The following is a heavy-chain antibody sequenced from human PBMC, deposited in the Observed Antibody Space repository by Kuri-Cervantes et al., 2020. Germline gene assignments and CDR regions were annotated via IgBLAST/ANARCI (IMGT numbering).Heavy chain of an antibody. J-gene: IGHJ3*02. CDR2: ISWNSGSI. V-gene: IGHV3-9*01. CDR1: GFTFDDYA. CDR3: AKDHDSSGWLAAFDI. D-gene: IGHD6-19*01. Sequence: GGSLRLSCAASGFTFDDYAMHWVRQAPGKGLEWVSGISWNSGSIGYADSVKGRFTISRDNAKNSLYLQMNSLRAEDTAVYYCAKDHDSSGWLAAFDIWGQGTMVTVSS.